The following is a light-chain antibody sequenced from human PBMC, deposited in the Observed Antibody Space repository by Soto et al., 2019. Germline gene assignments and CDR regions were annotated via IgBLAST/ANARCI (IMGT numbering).Light chain of an antibody. CDR1: QSVSSN. V-gene: IGKV3-15*01. CDR3: QQYNSDSRT. J-gene: IGKJ1*01. Sequence: EIVMTQSPATLSVSPGERATLSCRASQSVSSNLAWYQQKPGQAPRLLIYGASTRATGIPARFSGSGSGTEFTLTISSLQSEDFAVYYCQQYNSDSRTFGQGTELDIK. CDR2: GAS.